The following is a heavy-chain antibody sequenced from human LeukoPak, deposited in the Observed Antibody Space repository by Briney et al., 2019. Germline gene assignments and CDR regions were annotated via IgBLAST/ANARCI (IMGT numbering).Heavy chain of an antibody. D-gene: IGHD6-6*01. Sequence: ASVKVSCKASGYTFTSYDINWVRQATGQGLEWMGWMNPNSGNTGYAQKFQGRVTMIRNTSISRAYIELSSLRSEDTAVYYCASQIAARDFDYWGQGTLVTVSS. V-gene: IGHV1-8*01. CDR1: GYTFTSYD. J-gene: IGHJ4*02. CDR3: ASQIAARDFDY. CDR2: MNPNSGNT.